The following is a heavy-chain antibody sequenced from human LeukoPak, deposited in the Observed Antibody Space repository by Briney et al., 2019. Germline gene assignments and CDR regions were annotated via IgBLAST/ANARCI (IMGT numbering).Heavy chain of an antibody. D-gene: IGHD1-26*01. CDR3: AREVGVVGATCDY. CDR2: ISSSSSYI. CDR1: GFTLSSYS. Sequence: GGSLRLSCAASGFTLSSYSMNWVRQAPGKGLGWVSSISSSSSYIYYADSVKGRFTISRDNAENSLFLQMNSLRAEDTAVYYCAREVGVVGATCDYWGQGTLVTVSS. V-gene: IGHV3-21*01. J-gene: IGHJ4*02.